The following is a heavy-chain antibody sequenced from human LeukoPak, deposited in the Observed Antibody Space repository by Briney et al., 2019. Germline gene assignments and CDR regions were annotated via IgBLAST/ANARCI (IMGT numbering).Heavy chain of an antibody. V-gene: IGHV4-30-4*07. Sequence: PSETLSLTCAVSGGSISSGGYSWSWIRQPPGKGLEWIGYIYYSGSTYYNPSLKSRVTISVDTSKNQFSLKLSSVTAADTAVYYCARGRYYYDSSGYRLFDYWGQGTLVTVSS. J-gene: IGHJ4*02. CDR1: GGSISSGGYS. CDR2: IYYSGST. CDR3: ARGRYYYDSSGYRLFDY. D-gene: IGHD3-22*01.